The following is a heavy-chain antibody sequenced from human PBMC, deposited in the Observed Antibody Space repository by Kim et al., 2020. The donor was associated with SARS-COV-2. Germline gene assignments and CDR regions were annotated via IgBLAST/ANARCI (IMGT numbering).Heavy chain of an antibody. D-gene: IGHD6-6*01. CDR3: ARDGGWSSSSVWISGYYGMDV. V-gene: IGHV1-46*01. Sequence: ASVKVSCKASGYTFTSYYMHWVRQAPGQGLEWMGIINPSGGSTSYAQKFQGRVTMTRDTSTSTVYMELSSLRSEDTAVYYCARDGGWSSSSVWISGYYGMDVWGQGTTVTVSS. CDR2: INPSGGST. CDR1: GYTFTSYY. J-gene: IGHJ6*02.